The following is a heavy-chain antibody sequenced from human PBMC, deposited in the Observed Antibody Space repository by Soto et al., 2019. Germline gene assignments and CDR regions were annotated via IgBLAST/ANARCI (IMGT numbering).Heavy chain of an antibody. V-gene: IGHV1-2*02. CDR1: GFTGYY. J-gene: IGHJ3*02. D-gene: IGHD6-13*01. Sequence: QVQLVQSGAEVKRPGASVKVSCKASGFTGYYIHWVRQAPGQGLEWMGRINPHSGGTNYAQKFQGRVTMTRDPSISTVYMDLRSLKSDDTAVYYCALERQLNPPADGFDNWGQGTMVTVSS. CDR2: INPHSGGT. CDR3: ALERQLNPPADGFDN.